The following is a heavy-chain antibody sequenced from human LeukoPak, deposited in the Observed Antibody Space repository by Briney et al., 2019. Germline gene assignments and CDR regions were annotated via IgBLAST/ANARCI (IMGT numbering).Heavy chain of an antibody. CDR3: AKVDNWKYGHHDY. CDR1: GFTFSSYA. J-gene: IGHJ4*02. D-gene: IGHD1-1*01. Sequence: GGSLRLSCAASGFTFSSYAMSWVRQAPGKGLEWVSAISGSDGTTYYADSVKGRFTISRDNSKYTLSPQMNSLRAEDTAVYYCAKVDNWKYGHHDYWGQGTLVTVSS. CDR2: ISGSDGTT. V-gene: IGHV3-23*01.